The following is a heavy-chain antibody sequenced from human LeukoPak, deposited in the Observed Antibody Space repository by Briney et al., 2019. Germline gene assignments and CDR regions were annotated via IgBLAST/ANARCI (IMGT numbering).Heavy chain of an antibody. CDR3: ARDPRSGYHDY. D-gene: IGHD3-22*01. J-gene: IGHJ4*02. Sequence: GASVKVSCKASGYTFNSYAIQWVRQAHGQRLEWMGWINAGNGDTKYSQRFQGRVTITRDTSASTAYMELSSLRSEDTAVYYCARDPRSGYHDYWGQGTLVTVSS. CDR2: INAGNGDT. V-gene: IGHV1-3*01. CDR1: GYTFNSYA.